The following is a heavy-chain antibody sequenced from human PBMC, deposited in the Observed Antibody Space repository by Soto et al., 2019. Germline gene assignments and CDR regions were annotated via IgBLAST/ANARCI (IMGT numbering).Heavy chain of an antibody. D-gene: IGHD1-26*01. CDR2: ISSSGSTI. Sequence: GGSLRLSCAASGFTFSSYEMNWVRQAPGKGLEWVSYISSSGSTIYYADSVKGRFTISRDNAKNSLYLQMNSLRAEDTAVYYCAREKGSRGDYGMDVWGQGTTVTVSS. J-gene: IGHJ6*02. V-gene: IGHV3-48*03. CDR3: AREKGSRGDYGMDV. CDR1: GFTFSSYE.